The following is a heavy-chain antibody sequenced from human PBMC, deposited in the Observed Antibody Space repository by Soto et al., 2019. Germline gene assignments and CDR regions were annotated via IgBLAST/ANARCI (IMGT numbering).Heavy chain of an antibody. CDR2: IYYSGST. Sequence: PSETLSLTCTVSGGSISSYYWSWIRQPPGKGLEWIGYIYYSGSTNYNPSLKSRVTISVDTSKNQFSLKLSSVTAADTAVYYCARDPGYCSGGSCFHYFAYWGQGTLVTVSS. CDR1: GGSISSYY. J-gene: IGHJ4*02. V-gene: IGHV4-59*01. D-gene: IGHD2-15*01. CDR3: ARDPGYCSGGSCFHYFAY.